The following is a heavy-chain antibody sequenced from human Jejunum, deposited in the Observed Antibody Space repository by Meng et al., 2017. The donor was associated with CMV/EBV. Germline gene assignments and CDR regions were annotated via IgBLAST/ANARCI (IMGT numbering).Heavy chain of an antibody. J-gene: IGHJ5*02. D-gene: IGHD2-15*01. CDR1: GSFSSYT. CDR3: ARLTSPGSWETRNWFDP. Sequence: GSFSSYTLTWMRQAPGQGFEWMGRIIPILDITSYSQKFQGRLTITADTLASASYLELTDLTSNDTAVYFCARLTSPGSWETRNWFDPWGQGTLVTVSS. CDR2: IIPILDIT. V-gene: IGHV1-69*02.